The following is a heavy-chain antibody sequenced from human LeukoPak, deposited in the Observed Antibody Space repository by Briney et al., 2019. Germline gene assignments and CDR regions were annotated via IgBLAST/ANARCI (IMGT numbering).Heavy chain of an antibody. V-gene: IGHV3-73*01. D-gene: IGHD3-16*01. CDR3: TRARYDYVWGNLDY. CDR1: GFTFSGSA. CDR2: IRSKANSYAT. J-gene: IGHJ4*02. Sequence: GGPLRLSCAASGFTFSGSAMHWVRQASGKGLEWVGRIRSKANSYATAYAASVKGRFTISRDDSKNTAYLQMNSLKTEDTAVYYCTRARYDYVWGNLDYWGQGTLVTVSS.